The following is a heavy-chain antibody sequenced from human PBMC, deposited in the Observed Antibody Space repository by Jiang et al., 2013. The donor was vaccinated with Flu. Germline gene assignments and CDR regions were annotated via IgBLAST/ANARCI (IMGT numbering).Heavy chain of an antibody. J-gene: IGHJ3*02. CDR2: ISYDGSNK. CDR1: RFIFRNYA. CDR3: ARDKIWSGRRDAFDI. Sequence: VQLVESGGGVVQPGRSLRLSCAASRFIFRNYAMHWVRQAPGKGLEWVAVISYDGSNKYYAESVKGRFTISRDNSKNTLYLQVNSLRAEDTAVYYCARDKIWSGRRDAFDIWGQGT. D-gene: IGHD3-3*01. V-gene: IGHV3-30-3*01.